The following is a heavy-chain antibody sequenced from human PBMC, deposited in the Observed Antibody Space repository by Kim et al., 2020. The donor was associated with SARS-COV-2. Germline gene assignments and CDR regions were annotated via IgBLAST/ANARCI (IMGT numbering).Heavy chain of an antibody. V-gene: IGHV4-61*02. CDR1: GGSISSGSYY. CDR2: IYTSGST. D-gene: IGHD3-10*01. Sequence: SETLSLTCTVSGGSISSGSYYWSWIRQPAGKGLEWIGRIYTSGSTNYNPSLKSRVTISVDTSKNQFSLKLSSVTAADTAVYYCAGGENYYGSGSRKYYYYYGMDVWGQGTTVTVSS. J-gene: IGHJ6*02. CDR3: AGGENYYGSGSRKYYYYYGMDV.